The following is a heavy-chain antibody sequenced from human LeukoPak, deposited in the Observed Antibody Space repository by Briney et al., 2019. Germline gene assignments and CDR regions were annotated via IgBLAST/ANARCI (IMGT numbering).Heavy chain of an antibody. V-gene: IGHV5-51*01. CDR1: GYSVIDYW. Sequence: GESLKISSKASGYSVIDYWHCWVRQTPEKRLEWVGINYFDDYDTRYSPPFDGQVIISGAKSTATAYLQWGSLKPADTAMYYCGKSRLGGSLHSYDYWGQGTRVTVSS. CDR3: GKSRLGGSLHSYDY. D-gene: IGHD4-23*01. CDR2: NYFDDYDT. J-gene: IGHJ4*02.